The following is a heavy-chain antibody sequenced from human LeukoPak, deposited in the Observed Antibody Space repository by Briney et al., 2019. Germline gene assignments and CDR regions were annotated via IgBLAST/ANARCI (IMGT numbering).Heavy chain of an antibody. V-gene: IGHV4-61*01. J-gene: IGHJ5*02. CDR3: ARGGYYGSGNDFRFDP. Sequence: PSETLSLTCTVSDYSISTDYYWGWIRQPPGKGLEWIGYIYTSGSTNYNPSLKSRVTISVDTSKNQFSLKLSSVTAADTAIYYCARGGYYGSGNDFRFDPWGQGTLVTVSS. CDR2: IYTSGST. CDR1: DYSISTDYY. D-gene: IGHD3-10*01.